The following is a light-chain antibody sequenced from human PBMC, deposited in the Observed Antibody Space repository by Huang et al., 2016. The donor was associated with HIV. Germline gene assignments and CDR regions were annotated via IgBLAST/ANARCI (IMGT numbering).Light chain of an antibody. CDR2: GAS. CDR1: QSVSNNY. J-gene: IGKJ4*01. V-gene: IGKV3-20*01. CDR3: QQYGSSHT. Sequence: EFVLAQSPGTLSLSPGERATLSCRASQSVSNNYLAWYQQKPGQAPRRLVCGASTRATGIPDRFSGSGSGTDFTLTISRLEPEDFAVYYCQQYGSSHTFGGGTKVEIK.